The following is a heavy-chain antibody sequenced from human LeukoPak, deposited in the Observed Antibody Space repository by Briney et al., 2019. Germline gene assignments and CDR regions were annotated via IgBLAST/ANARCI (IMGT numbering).Heavy chain of an antibody. CDR2: IRSKANSYAT. V-gene: IGHV3-73*01. J-gene: IGHJ4*02. D-gene: IGHD5-12*01. Sequence: GGSLRLSCAASGFTFSGSAMHWVRQASGKGLEWVGRIRSKANSYATAYAASVKGRFTIFRDDSKNTAYLQMNSLKTEDTAVYYCTRHVPNNGYANFDYWGQGTLVAVSS. CDR1: GFTFSGSA. CDR3: TRHVPNNGYANFDY.